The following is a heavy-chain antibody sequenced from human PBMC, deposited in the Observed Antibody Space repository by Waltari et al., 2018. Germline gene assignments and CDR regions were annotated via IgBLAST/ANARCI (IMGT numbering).Heavy chain of an antibody. CDR2: IYYSGST. CDR3: ARLTGDGHDAFDI. Sequence: VQLQESGPGLVKPSETLSLTCTVSGGSISSYYWSWIRQPPGKGLEWIGYIYYSGSTNYTPSLKSRVTIAVDTSKNQFSLKLSSVTAADTAVYYCARLTGDGHDAFDIWGQGTMVTVSS. J-gene: IGHJ3*02. CDR1: GGSISSYY. D-gene: IGHD7-27*01. V-gene: IGHV4-59*01.